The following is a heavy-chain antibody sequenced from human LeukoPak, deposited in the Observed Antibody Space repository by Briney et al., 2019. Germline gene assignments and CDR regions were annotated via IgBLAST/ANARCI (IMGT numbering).Heavy chain of an antibody. D-gene: IGHD3-22*01. CDR3: ARDRIHRLLGDGRYGMDV. CDR1: GYTFTSYG. J-gene: IGHJ6*02. CDR2: ISAYNGNT. Sequence: GASVKVSCKASGYTFTSYGISWVRQAPGQGLEWMGWISAYNGNTSYEQKLQGRVTMTTDTSTSTAYMELRSLRSDDTAVYYCARDRIHRLLGDGRYGMDVWGQGTTVTVSS. V-gene: IGHV1-18*01.